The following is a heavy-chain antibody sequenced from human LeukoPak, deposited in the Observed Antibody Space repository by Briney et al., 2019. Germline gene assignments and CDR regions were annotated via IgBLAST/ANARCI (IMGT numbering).Heavy chain of an antibody. V-gene: IGHV4-31*03. D-gene: IGHD6-19*01. CDR2: IYYSGST. Sequence: SETLSLTCTVSGGSISSGGYYWSWIRQHPGKGLEWIGYIYYSGSTCYNPSLKSRVTISVDTSKNQFSLKLSSVTAADTAVYYCASWNSSGWYVDYWGQGTLVTVSS. CDR1: GGSISSGGYY. J-gene: IGHJ4*02. CDR3: ASWNSSGWYVDY.